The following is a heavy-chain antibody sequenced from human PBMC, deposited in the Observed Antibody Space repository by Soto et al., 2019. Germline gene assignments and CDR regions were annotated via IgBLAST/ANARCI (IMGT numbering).Heavy chain of an antibody. CDR2: INSDGSST. J-gene: IGHJ4*02. V-gene: IGHV3-74*01. D-gene: IGHD6-19*01. Sequence: GGSLRLSCAASGFTFSSYWMHWVRQAPGKGLVWVSRINSDGSSTSYADSVKGRFTISRDNAKNTLYLQMNSLRAEDTAVYYCAISSGWYAHFDYWGQGTLVTVSS. CDR3: AISSGWYAHFDY. CDR1: GFTFSSYW.